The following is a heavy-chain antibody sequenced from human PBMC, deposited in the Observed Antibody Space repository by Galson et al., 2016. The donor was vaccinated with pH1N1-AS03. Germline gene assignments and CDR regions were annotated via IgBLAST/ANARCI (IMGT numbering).Heavy chain of an antibody. Sequence: SVKVSCKASGYTSTGYYMHWVRQAPGQGLEWMGWINPNSGGTNYAQKFQGRVTMTRDTSISTAYMELSRLRSGDTAVYYCARSHPAFDISGYYYDYWGQGTLVTVSS. CDR3: ARSHPAFDISGYYYDY. D-gene: IGHD3-22*01. CDR1: GYTSTGYY. J-gene: IGHJ4*02. V-gene: IGHV1-2*02. CDR2: INPNSGGT.